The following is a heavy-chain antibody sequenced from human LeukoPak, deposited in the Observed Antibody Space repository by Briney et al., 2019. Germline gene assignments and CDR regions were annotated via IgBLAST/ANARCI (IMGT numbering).Heavy chain of an antibody. V-gene: IGHV3-30*02. J-gene: IGHJ4*02. CDR3: AKARITMIVVDYYFDY. D-gene: IGHD3-22*01. CDR1: GFTFSSYG. CDR2: IRYDGSNK. Sequence: GGSLRLSCAASGFTFSSYGMHWVRQAPGKGLEWVAFIRYDGSNKYYADSVKGRFTISRDNSKNTLYLQMNSLRAEDTAVYYCAKARITMIVVDYYFDYWGQGTLITVSS.